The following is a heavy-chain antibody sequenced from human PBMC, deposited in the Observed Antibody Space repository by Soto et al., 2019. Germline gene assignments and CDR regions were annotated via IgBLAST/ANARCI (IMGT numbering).Heavy chain of an antibody. J-gene: IGHJ6*02. Sequence: QVRLVQSGAEVKKPGSSVKVSCAASGCTFSSYAVTWVRQAPGQGLEWVGGIIPIVTTPNYAEKFQGRLTISADKTKNTSDMELSSLRSKATGVICCVRVGFHFWSRYHCSGVDGWGHGPTVIVSS. CDR1: GCTFSSYA. CDR2: IIPIVTTP. V-gene: IGHV1-69*06. CDR3: VRVGFHFWSRYHCSGVDG. D-gene: IGHD3-3*01.